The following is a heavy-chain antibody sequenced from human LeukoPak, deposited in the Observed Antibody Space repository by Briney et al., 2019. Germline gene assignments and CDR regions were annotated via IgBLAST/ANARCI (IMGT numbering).Heavy chain of an antibody. V-gene: IGHV4-4*07. CDR3: ARVMLDSSGLDY. D-gene: IGHD3-22*01. CDR1: GGSISGYY. CDR2: IYTSGTT. Sequence: SETLSLTCTVSGGSISGYYWSWIRQPAGKGLEWIEHIYTSGTTNYNPSLKSRVTMSIDTSKNQFSLKLSSVTAADTAVYYCARVMLDSSGLDYWGQGTLVTVSS. J-gene: IGHJ4*02.